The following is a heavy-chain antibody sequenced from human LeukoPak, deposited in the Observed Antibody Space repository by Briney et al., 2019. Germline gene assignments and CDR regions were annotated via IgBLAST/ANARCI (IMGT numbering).Heavy chain of an antibody. D-gene: IGHD2-21*02. CDR1: GLTFSSYV. J-gene: IGHJ4*02. Sequence: PGGSLTLSCAASGLTFSSYVMHWVRQAPGEGLGWVAIISYDGSNEYYADSVKGRFTVSRDDSKNTAYLQMNSLKTGDTAVYYCTRHRYGDSGGDSDYWGQGTLVTVSS. CDR3: TRHRYGDSGGDSDY. V-gene: IGHV3-30*04. CDR2: ISYDGSNE.